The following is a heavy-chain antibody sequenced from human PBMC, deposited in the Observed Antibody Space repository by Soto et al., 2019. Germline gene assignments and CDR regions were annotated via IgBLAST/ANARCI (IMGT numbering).Heavy chain of an antibody. D-gene: IGHD2-15*01. CDR1: GGTFSSYA. CDR2: IIPIFGTA. CDR3: ARDRSTGYSLQSQRCWFDP. V-gene: IGHV1-69*06. Sequence: QVQLVQSGAEVKKPGSSVKVSCKASGGTFSSYAISWVRQAPGQGPEWMGGIIPIFGTANYAQQFQGRVTITADKSTSPAYMELSSLRSEDTAVYYCARDRSTGYSLQSQRCWFDPLGQGNLVTVSS. J-gene: IGHJ5*02.